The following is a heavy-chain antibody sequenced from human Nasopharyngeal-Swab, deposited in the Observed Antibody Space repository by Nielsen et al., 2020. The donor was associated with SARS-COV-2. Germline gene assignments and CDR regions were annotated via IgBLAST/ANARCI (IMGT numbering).Heavy chain of an antibody. V-gene: IGHV1-24*01. D-gene: IGHD2-2*01. CDR3: RVVPAAMWYYYYGMDV. CDR2: FDPEDGET. CDR1: GYTLTSFS. J-gene: IGHJ6*02. Sequence: ASVKVSCKVSGYTLTSFSLPFFLPSPFPFLSWILGFDPEDGETIYAQKFQGRVTMTEDTSTDTAYMELSSLRSEDTAVYYCRVVPAAMWYYYYGMDVWGQGTTVTVSS.